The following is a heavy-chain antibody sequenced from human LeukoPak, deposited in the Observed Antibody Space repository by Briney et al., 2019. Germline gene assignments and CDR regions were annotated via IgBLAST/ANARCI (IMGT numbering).Heavy chain of an antibody. J-gene: IGHJ4*02. D-gene: IGHD3-22*01. Sequence: PGGSLRLSCAASGXTFSSYAVSWVRQAPGKGLEWVSAISGSGGSTYYADSVKGRFTISRDNSKNTLYLQMNSLRAEDAAVYYCAKDLGGDYYDSSGYSDYWGQGTLVTVSS. CDR1: GXTFSSYA. V-gene: IGHV3-23*01. CDR3: AKDLGGDYYDSSGYSDY. CDR2: ISGSGGST.